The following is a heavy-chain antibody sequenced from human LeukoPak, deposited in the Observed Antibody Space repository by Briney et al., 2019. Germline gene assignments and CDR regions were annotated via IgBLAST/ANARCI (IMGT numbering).Heavy chain of an antibody. CDR1: GYTFTSYY. Sequence: ASVKVSCKASGYTFTSYYMHWVRQAPGRGLEWMGIINPSGGSTSYAQKFQGRVTMTRDTSTSTVYMELSSLRSEDTAVYYCARGAVDSSRISFNWFDPWGQGTLVTVSS. CDR3: ARGAVDSSRISFNWFDP. J-gene: IGHJ5*02. CDR2: INPSGGST. D-gene: IGHD6-13*01. V-gene: IGHV1-46*01.